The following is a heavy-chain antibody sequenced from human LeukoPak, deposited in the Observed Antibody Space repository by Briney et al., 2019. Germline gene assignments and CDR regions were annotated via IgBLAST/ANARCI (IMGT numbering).Heavy chain of an antibody. V-gene: IGHV3-23*01. Sequence: SGGSLRLSCAASGFTFSSYAMSWVRQAPGKGLEWVSAISGSGGSTYYADSVKGRFTISRDNSKNTLYLQMNSLRAEDTAVYYCAKDSAQLWHCTLTVGAFDIWGQGTMVTVSS. CDR1: GFTFSSYA. CDR2: ISGSGGST. J-gene: IGHJ3*02. D-gene: IGHD5-18*01. CDR3: AKDSAQLWHCTLTVGAFDI.